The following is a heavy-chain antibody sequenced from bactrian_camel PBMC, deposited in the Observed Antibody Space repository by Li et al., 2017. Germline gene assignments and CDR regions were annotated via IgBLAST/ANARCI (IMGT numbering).Heavy chain of an antibody. J-gene: IGHJ4*01. V-gene: IGHV3-2*01. CDR1: GFSVHRWH. CDR2: IYTNGGST. Sequence: HVQLVESGGGLVQPGGSLRLSCAASGFSVHRWHMSWVRQGPGKGLEWVASIYTNGGSTYYADSMKGRSTVSFDNAKNTLYLHLNSLKTEDTAMYYCTKDSTDALWASTHWGQGTQVTVS. CDR3: TKDSTDALWASTH. D-gene: IGHD1*01.